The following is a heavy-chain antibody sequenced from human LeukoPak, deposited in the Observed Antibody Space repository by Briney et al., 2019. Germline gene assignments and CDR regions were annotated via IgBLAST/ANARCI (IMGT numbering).Heavy chain of an antibody. Sequence: QTLSLTCAISGDSVSSNSAAWNWIRQSPPRGLEWLGRTYYRSKWYNDYAVSVKSRITINPDTSKNQFSLQLNSVTPEDTAVYYCARTYYYGSGSYYSDDYWGQGTLVTVSS. CDR3: ARTYYYGSGSYYSDDY. CDR1: GDSVSSNSAA. V-gene: IGHV6-1*01. J-gene: IGHJ4*02. CDR2: TYYRSKWYN. D-gene: IGHD3-10*01.